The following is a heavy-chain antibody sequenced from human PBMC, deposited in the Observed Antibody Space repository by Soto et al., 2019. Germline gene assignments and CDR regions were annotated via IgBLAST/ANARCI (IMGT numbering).Heavy chain of an antibody. CDR1: AGSISGYY. CDR2: TRYSEST. J-gene: IGHJ4*02. Sequence: QVQLQESGPGLVKPSETLSLTCSVSAGSISGYYWSWIRQPPGKGLEWIGYTRYSESTSYNPSLMSRLILSVDTSNNQFSLKLSAVTAADTAVYYCARHDLRGGAYDSWGQGTVVTVSS. D-gene: IGHD3-10*01. CDR3: ARHDLRGGAYDS. V-gene: IGHV4-59*08.